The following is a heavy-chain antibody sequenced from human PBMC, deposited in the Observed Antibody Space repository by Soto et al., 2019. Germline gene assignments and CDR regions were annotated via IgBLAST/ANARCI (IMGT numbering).Heavy chain of an antibody. J-gene: IGHJ6*02. V-gene: IGHV3-74*01. D-gene: IGHD3-22*01. CDR2: INSDGSGT. Sequence: GGSLGLSCAASVFTFSNYWMHWVRQAPGRGLVWVSRINSDGSGTSYADSVKGRLTISRDNAKNTVYLQMNSLRVEDTAVYYCARERVYYDSSGYYQEYGRDVWGQGTTVTV. CDR3: ARERVYYDSSGYYQEYGRDV. CDR1: VFTFSNYW.